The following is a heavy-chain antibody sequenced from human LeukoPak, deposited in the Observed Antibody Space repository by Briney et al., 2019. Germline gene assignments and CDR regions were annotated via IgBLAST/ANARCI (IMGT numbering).Heavy chain of an antibody. CDR3: AKDRGGGSSWYSGAFDI. CDR1: GFTFRSYS. Sequence: NPGGSLRLSCAASGFTFRSYSMNWVRQAPGKGLEWVSSISSSSSDIYYADSVKGRFTISRENAKNSLYLHMNSLRVEDTAVYYCAKDRGGGSSWYSGAFDIWGQGTMVTVSS. V-gene: IGHV3-21*01. CDR2: ISSSSSDI. J-gene: IGHJ3*02. D-gene: IGHD6-13*01.